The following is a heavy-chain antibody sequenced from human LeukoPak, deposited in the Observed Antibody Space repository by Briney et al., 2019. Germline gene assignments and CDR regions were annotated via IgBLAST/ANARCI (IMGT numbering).Heavy chain of an antibody. CDR3: ARDLTTVVTPRSRIQDYFDY. V-gene: IGHV3-33*01. CDR1: GFTFSSYG. D-gene: IGHD4-23*01. Sequence: PGGSLRLSCAASGFTFSSYGMHWVRQAPGKGLEWVAVIWYDGSNKYYADSVKGRFTISRDNSKNTLYLQMNSLRAEDTAVYYCARDLTTVVTPRSRIQDYFDYWGQGTLVTVSS. CDR2: IWYDGSNK. J-gene: IGHJ4*02.